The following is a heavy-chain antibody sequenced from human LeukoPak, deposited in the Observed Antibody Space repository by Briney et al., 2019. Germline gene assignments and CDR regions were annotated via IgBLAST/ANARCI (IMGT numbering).Heavy chain of an antibody. D-gene: IGHD6-19*01. CDR2: ISSSSSYI. CDR1: GFTFSSYS. CDR3: ARVSSSSGCFDY. Sequence: RTGGSLRLSCAASGFTFSSYSMNWVRQAPGKGLEWVSSISSSSSYIYYADSVKGRFTISRDNAKNSLYLQMNSLRAEDTAVYYCARVSSSSGCFDYWGQGTLVTVSS. J-gene: IGHJ4*02. V-gene: IGHV3-21*01.